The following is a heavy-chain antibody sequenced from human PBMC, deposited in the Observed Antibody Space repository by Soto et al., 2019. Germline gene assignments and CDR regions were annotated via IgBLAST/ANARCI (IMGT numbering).Heavy chain of an antibody. CDR3: ARLGAQLTNFDY. D-gene: IGHD6-13*01. J-gene: IGHJ4*02. CDR2: IYYSGST. Sequence: QVQLQESGPGLVKPSETLSLTCTVSGGSISSYYWSWIRQPPGKGLEWIAYIYYSGSTNYNPSLKSQVTISGDTSKNQFSLKLSSVTAADTAVYYCARLGAQLTNFDYWGQGTLVTVSS. CDR1: GGSISSYY. V-gene: IGHV4-59*01.